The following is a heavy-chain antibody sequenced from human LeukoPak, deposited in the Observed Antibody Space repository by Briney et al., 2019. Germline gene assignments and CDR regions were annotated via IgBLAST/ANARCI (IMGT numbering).Heavy chain of an antibody. J-gene: IGHJ4*02. V-gene: IGHV3-7*03. CDR3: AKGGHYYYFDY. CDR1: GFIFSSYW. Sequence: PGGSLRLSCAASGFIFSSYWMSWVRQAPGKGLEWVANIKQDGSEKYYVDSVKGRFTISRDNSKNTLYLQMNSMRADDTAIYYCAKGGHYYYFDYWGQGTQVTVSS. CDR2: IKQDGSEK. D-gene: IGHD2/OR15-2a*01.